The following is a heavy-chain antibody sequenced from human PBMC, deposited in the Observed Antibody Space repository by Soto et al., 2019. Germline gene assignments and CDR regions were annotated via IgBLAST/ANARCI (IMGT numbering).Heavy chain of an antibody. J-gene: IGHJ4*02. CDR2: IWYDGSNK. CDR1: GFTFSSYG. V-gene: IGHV3-33*01. Sequence: PVGSLRLSCAASGFTFSSYGMHCVRQAPGKGLEWVAVIWYDGSNKYYADSVKSRFTISRDNSKNTLYLQMNSLRAEDTSVYYCARDRSGYDILTGYYITYYFDYWGQGTLVTVSS. D-gene: IGHD3-9*01. CDR3: ARDRSGYDILTGYYITYYFDY.